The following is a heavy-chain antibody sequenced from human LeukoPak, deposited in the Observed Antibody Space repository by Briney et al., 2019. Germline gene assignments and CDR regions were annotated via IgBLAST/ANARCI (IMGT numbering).Heavy chain of an antibody. J-gene: IGHJ4*02. Sequence: SETLFLTCTVSGGSISSYYWSWIRQPPGNGLEYIGYIYHSGSTNYNPSLKSRVTMSVDKSKNQCSLRLSSVTAADTAMYFCARSTQDSSTSFDYWGQGTLVTVSS. CDR2: IYHSGST. CDR3: ARSTQDSSTSFDY. V-gene: IGHV4-59*01. D-gene: IGHD6-6*01. CDR1: GGSISSYY.